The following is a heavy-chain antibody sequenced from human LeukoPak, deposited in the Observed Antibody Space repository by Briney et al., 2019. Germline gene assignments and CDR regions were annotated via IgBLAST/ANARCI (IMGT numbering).Heavy chain of an antibody. D-gene: IGHD6-13*01. J-gene: IGHJ4*02. Sequence: GRSLRLSCAASGFTFSSYAVHWVRQAPGKGLEWVAVISYDGSNKYYADSVKGRFTISRDNSKNTLYLQMNTLRAEDTAVYYCARHPLSAAAGVDYWGQGTLVTVSS. CDR1: GFTFSSYA. CDR2: ISYDGSNK. V-gene: IGHV3-30-3*01. CDR3: ARHPLSAAAGVDY.